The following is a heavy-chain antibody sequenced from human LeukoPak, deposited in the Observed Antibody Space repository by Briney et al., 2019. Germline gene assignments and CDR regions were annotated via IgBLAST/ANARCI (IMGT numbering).Heavy chain of an antibody. CDR2: ISTTAGST. D-gene: IGHD4-11*01. V-gene: IGHV3-23*01. CDR1: GFTFSSYA. CDR3: ARFVLGYGNYPHFDY. J-gene: IGHJ4*02. Sequence: GGSLRLSCAASGFTFSSYAMSWVRQSPGKGLEWVSAISTTAGSTYNADSVKGRFTISRDNSKNTLYLQMNSLRAEDTAIYYCARFVLGYGNYPHFDYWGQGTLVTVSS.